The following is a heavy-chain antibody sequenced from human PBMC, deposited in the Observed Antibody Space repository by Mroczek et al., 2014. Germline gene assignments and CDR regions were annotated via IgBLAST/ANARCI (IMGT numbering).Heavy chain of an antibody. Sequence: QVQLQQWGGRTVEAFGDPVPHLRCLWWVLQWLLLELDPPAPRKGLEWIGEINHSGSTNYNPSLKSRVTISVDTSKNQFSLKLSSVTAADTAVYYCARVGHEAAEIVLSTYYFDYWGQGTLVTVSS. V-gene: IGHV4-34*01. J-gene: IGHJ4*02. CDR2: INHSGST. D-gene: IGHD6-13*01. CDR1: WVLQWLL. CDR3: ARVGHEAAEIVLSTYYFDY.